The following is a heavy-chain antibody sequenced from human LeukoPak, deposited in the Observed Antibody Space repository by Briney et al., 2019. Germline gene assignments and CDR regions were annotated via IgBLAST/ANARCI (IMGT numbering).Heavy chain of an antibody. CDR2: ISYDGSNK. V-gene: IGHV3-30*18. J-gene: IGHJ4*02. D-gene: IGHD2-2*01. Sequence: SGGSLRLSCAASGLTFSNYWMHWVRQAPGKGLEWVAVISYDGSNKYYADSVKGRFTISRDNSKNTLYLQMNSLRAEDTAVYYCAKDVRSSTSCTYFDYWGQGTLVTVSS. CDR1: GLTFSNYW. CDR3: AKDVRSSTSCTYFDY.